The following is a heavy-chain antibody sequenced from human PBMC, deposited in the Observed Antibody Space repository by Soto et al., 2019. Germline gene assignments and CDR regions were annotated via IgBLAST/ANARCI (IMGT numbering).Heavy chain of an antibody. Sequence: ESLKISCKGSGYSFTTYWIGWVGRTPGKGLEWMGIIYPCDSDTRYSPSFEGQVTISADKSINTAYLQWSSLKASDTAMYYCARTAGAYNYGMDVWGQGTTVTVS. J-gene: IGHJ6*02. CDR1: GYSFTTYW. V-gene: IGHV5-51*01. CDR2: IYPCDSDT. CDR3: ARTAGAYNYGMDV.